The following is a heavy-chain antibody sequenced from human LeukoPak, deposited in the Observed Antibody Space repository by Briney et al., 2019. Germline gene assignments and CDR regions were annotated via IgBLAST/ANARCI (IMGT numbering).Heavy chain of an antibody. CDR2: INPNSGGT. CDR1: GYTFTGYY. J-gene: IGHJ4*02. CDR3: ARAPGFYYYDSSGYYLY. V-gene: IGHV1-2*02. Sequence: KPGASVKVSCKASGYTFTGYYMHWVRQAPGQGLEWMGWINPNSGGTNYAQKFQGRVTMTRDTSISTAYMELSRLRSDDTAVYYCARAPGFYYYDSSGYYLYWGQGTLVTVSS. D-gene: IGHD3-22*01.